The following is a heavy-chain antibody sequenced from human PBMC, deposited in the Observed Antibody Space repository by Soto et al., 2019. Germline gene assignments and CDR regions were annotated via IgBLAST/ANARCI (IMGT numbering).Heavy chain of an antibody. CDR2: ISAYNGNT. V-gene: IGHV1-18*01. CDR1: GYTFTSYG. Sequence: ASVKVSCKASGYTFTSYGISWVRQAPGQGLEWMGWISAYNGNTNYAQKLQGRVTMTTDTSTSTAYMELRSLRSDDTAVYYCARDPNLLYCSGGSCYEGNQNPTDYWGDGTLVTVSS. CDR3: ARDPNLLYCSGGSCYEGNQNPTDY. D-gene: IGHD2-15*01. J-gene: IGHJ4*01.